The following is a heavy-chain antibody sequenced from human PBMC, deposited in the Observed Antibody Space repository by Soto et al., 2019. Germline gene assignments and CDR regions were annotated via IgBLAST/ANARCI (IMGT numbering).Heavy chain of an antibody. CDR3: ARGNYCDSSGYYFSDAFDI. V-gene: IGHV4-4*07. J-gene: IGHJ3*02. Sequence: KASETLSLTCTVSGGSISSYYWGWIRQPAGKGLEWIGRIYTSGSTNYNPSLKSRVTMSVDTSKNQFSLKLSSVTAADTAVYYCARGNYCDSSGYYFSDAFDIWGQGTMVTVSS. CDR1: GGSISSYY. CDR2: IYTSGST. D-gene: IGHD3-22*01.